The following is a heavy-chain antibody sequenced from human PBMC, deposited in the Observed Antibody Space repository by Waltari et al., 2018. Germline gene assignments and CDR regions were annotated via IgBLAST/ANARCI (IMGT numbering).Heavy chain of an antibody. J-gene: IGHJ4*02. CDR2: LYNDGTT. V-gene: IGHV3-23*03. CDR1: VVTFSSYA. CDR3: AESRAAAGLDS. Sequence: EVQLLESGGGLVQPGGSLRLSCSVVTFSSYAMSWARQAPGMGLEWVSVLYNDGTTHYVDSVEGRFTISRDHSDNTLHLQMSSLRAEDTAVYYCAESRAAAGLDSWGQGTLVTVSS. D-gene: IGHD6-13*01.